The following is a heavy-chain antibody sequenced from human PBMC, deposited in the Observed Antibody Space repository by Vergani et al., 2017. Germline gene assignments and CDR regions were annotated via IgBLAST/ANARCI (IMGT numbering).Heavy chain of an antibody. Sequence: EVHLLESGGGLIQPGGSLRISCAASGFTFDNYAMTWVRQAPGKGLQWVSAISGSGGSTYYADSVKGRFTISRDSSKNTLYLQMNSLRAEDTAVYYCAKGEGYYYYMDVWGKGTTVTVSS. V-gene: IGHV3-23*01. J-gene: IGHJ6*03. CDR2: ISGSGGST. CDR1: GFTFDNYA. CDR3: AKGEGYYYYMDV.